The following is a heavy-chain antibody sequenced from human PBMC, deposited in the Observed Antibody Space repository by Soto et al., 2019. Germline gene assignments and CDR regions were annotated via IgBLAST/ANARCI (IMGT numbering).Heavy chain of an antibody. J-gene: IGHJ4*02. V-gene: IGHV4-59*01. CDR1: GVSISLYY. CDR2: IDSSGST. D-gene: IGHD6-13*01. Sequence: TSETLSLTCTVSGVSISLYYWSWIRQPPGKGLEWIAYIDSSGSTKYNPSLKSRVTISLDTSRNQLSLKLNSVTAADTAVYYCAREGYSSRWNPIDYWGQGTQVTVSS. CDR3: AREGYSSRWNPIDY.